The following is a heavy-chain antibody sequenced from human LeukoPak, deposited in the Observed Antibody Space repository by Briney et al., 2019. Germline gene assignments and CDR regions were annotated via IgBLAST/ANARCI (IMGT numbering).Heavy chain of an antibody. V-gene: IGHV4-59*11. J-gene: IGHJ4*02. CDR2: IYYSGNT. CDR3: ARAGIYYYDSSGYYPFYYFDY. Sequence: SETLSLTCTVSGGSISSHYWSWIRQPPGKGLEWIGYIYYSGNTNYNPSLKSRVTISVDTSKNQFSLKLSSVTAADTAVYYCARAGIYYYDSSGYYPFYYFDYWGQGTLVTVSS. D-gene: IGHD3-22*01. CDR1: GGSISSHY.